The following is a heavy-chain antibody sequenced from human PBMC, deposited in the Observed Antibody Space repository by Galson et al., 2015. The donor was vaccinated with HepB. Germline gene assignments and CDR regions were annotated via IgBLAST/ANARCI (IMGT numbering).Heavy chain of an antibody. Sequence: QSGAEVKKPGASVKVSCKASGYTFTRYTISWLRQAPGQGLEWLGWISVYNVNGNSAQKVQGRVTMTTDTSTNTAYMELRSLKSDDTAMYYCARGGMATIGGPTFDYWGQGTLVTVSS. CDR2: ISVYNVNG. J-gene: IGHJ4*01. V-gene: IGHV1-18*01. CDR1: GYTFTRYT. D-gene: IGHD5-24*01. CDR3: ARGGMATIGGPTFDY.